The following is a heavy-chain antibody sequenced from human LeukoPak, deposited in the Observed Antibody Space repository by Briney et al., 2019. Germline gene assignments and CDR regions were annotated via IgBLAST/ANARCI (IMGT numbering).Heavy chain of an antibody. D-gene: IGHD1-26*01. J-gene: IGHJ4*02. CDR1: GFTFSSYS. V-gene: IGHV3-21*04. Sequence: GGSLRLSRAASGFTFSSYSMNWVRQAPGKGLEWVSSISTSSSYIYYADSVKGRFTISRDNSKNTLYLQMNSLRAEDTAVYYCARQVGASTTFDSWGQGTLVTVSS. CDR3: ARQVGASTTFDS. CDR2: ISTSSSYI.